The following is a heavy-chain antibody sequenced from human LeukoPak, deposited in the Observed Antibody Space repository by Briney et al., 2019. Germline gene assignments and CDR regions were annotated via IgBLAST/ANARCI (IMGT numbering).Heavy chain of an antibody. D-gene: IGHD3-16*01. V-gene: IGHV3-30-3*01. J-gene: IGHJ4*02. CDR3: ARVGSQPY. CDR2: ISYDGSNK. CDR1: GFTFSSYA. Sequence: PGGSLRLSCAASGFTFSSYAMHWVRQAPGKGLEWEAVISYDGSNKYYADSVKGRFTISRDNSKNTLYLQMNSLRAEDTAVYYCARVGSQPYWGQGTLVTVSS.